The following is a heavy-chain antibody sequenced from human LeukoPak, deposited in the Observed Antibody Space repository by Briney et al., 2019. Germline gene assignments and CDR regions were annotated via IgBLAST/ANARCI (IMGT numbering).Heavy chain of an antibody. CDR1: GFTFSSYG. CDR3: ARDWDLYCGGDCPNWFDP. D-gene: IGHD2-21*02. Sequence: GRSLRLSCAASGFTFSSYGMHWVRQAPGKGLEWVAVISYDGSNKYYADSVKGRFTISRDNSKNTLYLQMNSLRAEDTAVYYCARDWDLYCGGDCPNWFDPWGQGTLVTVSS. V-gene: IGHV3-30*03. J-gene: IGHJ5*02. CDR2: ISYDGSNK.